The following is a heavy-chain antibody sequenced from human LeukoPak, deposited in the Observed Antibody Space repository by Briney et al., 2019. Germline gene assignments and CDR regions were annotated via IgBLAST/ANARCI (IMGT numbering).Heavy chain of an antibody. CDR2: IIHTGIT. J-gene: IGHJ4*02. D-gene: IGHD6-19*01. V-gene: IGHV4-34*01. CDR1: GGSFSGFY. CDR3: ARGLSSGWVDY. Sequence: SETLSLTCAVYGGSFSGFYWTWIRQPPGEGLEWIGEIIHTGITNYNPSLSGRVTISLDTPKHQFSLKLSSVTAADTAVYYCARGLSSGWVDYWGQGTLVTVSS.